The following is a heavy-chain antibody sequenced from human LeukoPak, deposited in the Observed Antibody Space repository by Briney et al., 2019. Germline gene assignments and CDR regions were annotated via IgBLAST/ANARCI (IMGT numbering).Heavy chain of an antibody. Sequence: PGGSLRLSCTASGFTLGDYSIIWVRQAPGKGPEWVSFIRKAAHGGTREFAETVKGRFSISRDDYKSVAYLDMNNLQIDDTAVYYCGRIQKAANTIYWYYMDVWGKGTTVTVSS. CDR1: GFTLGDYS. CDR2: IRKAAHGGTR. D-gene: IGHD3-9*01. V-gene: IGHV3-49*04. J-gene: IGHJ6*03. CDR3: GRIQKAANTIYWYYMDV.